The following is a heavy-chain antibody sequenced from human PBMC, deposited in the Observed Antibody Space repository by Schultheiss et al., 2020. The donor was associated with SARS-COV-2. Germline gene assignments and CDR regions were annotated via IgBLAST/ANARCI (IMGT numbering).Heavy chain of an antibody. CDR3: ASSLLTFAFDI. CDR2: ISAYNGNT. CDR1: GYTFTSYG. Sequence: ASVKVSCKASGYTFTSYGISWVRQAPGQGLEWMGWISAYNGNTNYAQKLQGRVTMTTDTSTSTAYMELSSLRSEDTAVYYCASSLLTFAFDIWGQGTMVTVSS. J-gene: IGHJ3*02. D-gene: IGHD3-10*01. V-gene: IGHV1-18*01.